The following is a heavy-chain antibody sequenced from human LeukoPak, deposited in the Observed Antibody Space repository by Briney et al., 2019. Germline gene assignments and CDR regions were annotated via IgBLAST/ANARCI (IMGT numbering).Heavy chain of an antibody. CDR1: GGSISSYY. Sequence: SETLSLTCTVSGGSISSYYWTWIRQLPGKGLEWIGYISYSGSTNYNPSLKSRVTISVDMSKNQFSLKLSSVTAADTAVYSCARHYYSSGSYYSRSYYYGMDVWGQGTSVTVSS. J-gene: IGHJ6*02. D-gene: IGHD3-10*01. CDR3: ARHYYSSGSYYSRSYYYGMDV. V-gene: IGHV4-59*08. CDR2: ISYSGST.